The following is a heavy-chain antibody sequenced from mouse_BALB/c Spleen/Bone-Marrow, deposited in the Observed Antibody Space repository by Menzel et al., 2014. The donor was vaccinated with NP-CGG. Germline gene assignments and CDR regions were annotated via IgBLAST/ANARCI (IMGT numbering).Heavy chain of an antibody. CDR1: GYTFTSYV. CDR2: INPYNDGT. Sequence: VQLQRSGPELVKPGASVKMSCKASGYTFTSYVMHWVKQKPGQGLEWIGYINPYNDGTKYNEKFKGKATLTSDKSSSTAYMELSSLTSEDSAVYYCARRGFDEGYYAMDYWGQGTSVTVSS. J-gene: IGHJ4*01. CDR3: ARRGFDEGYYAMDY. V-gene: IGHV1-14*01.